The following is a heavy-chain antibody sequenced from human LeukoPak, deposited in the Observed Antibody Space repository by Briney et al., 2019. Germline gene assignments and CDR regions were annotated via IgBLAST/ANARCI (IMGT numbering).Heavy chain of an antibody. CDR2: ISGSGGST. D-gene: IGHD4-17*01. CDR3: ARDSLPKDYGDPLFDY. CDR1: GFTFSSYA. Sequence: GGSLLLSCAASGFTFSSYAMSWVRQAPGKGLEWVSAISGSGGSTYYADSVKGRFTISRDNAKNSLYLQMNSLRAEDTAVYYCARDSLPKDYGDPLFDYWGQGTLVTVSS. V-gene: IGHV3-23*01. J-gene: IGHJ4*02.